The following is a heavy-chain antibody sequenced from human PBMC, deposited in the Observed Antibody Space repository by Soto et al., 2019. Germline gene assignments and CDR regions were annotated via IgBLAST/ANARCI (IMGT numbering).Heavy chain of an antibody. Sequence: ASVKVSCTASGYTFNNYGITWVRQAPGQGLEWMGWISVYNGNKNYAKKVQGRVSMTTDTSTSTAYMELRSLRSDDTAVYYCATGFTAGYKYSSTWLFDDWGQATLVTVAS. V-gene: IGHV1-18*01. CDR2: ISVYNGNK. CDR3: ATGFTAGYKYSSTWLFDD. J-gene: IGHJ4*02. CDR1: GYTFNNYG. D-gene: IGHD6-13*01.